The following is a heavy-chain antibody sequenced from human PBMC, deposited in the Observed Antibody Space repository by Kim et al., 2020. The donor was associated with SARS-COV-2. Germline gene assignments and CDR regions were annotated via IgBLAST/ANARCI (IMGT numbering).Heavy chain of an antibody. J-gene: IGHJ4*02. D-gene: IGHD4-4*01. CDR3: ARGPNYSPFDY. Sequence: INHAPSGRGRFTISRDNDKHSLFLQMNSLRAEDTAVYYCARGPNYSPFDYWGQGTLVTVSS. CDR2: I. V-gene: IGHV3-48*03.